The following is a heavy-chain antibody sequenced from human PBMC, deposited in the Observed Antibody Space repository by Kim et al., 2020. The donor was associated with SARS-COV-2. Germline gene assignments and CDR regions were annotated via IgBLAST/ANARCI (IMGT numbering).Heavy chain of an antibody. CDR2: ISWDGNFK. V-gene: IGHV3-9*01. J-gene: IGHJ4*02. CDR1: GFTFDDYA. CDR3: VKDRDYGDYRGSLHS. D-gene: IGHD4-17*01. Sequence: GGSLRLSCTASGFTFDDYAMHWVRQAPGKGLEWVSGISWDGNFKDYGDSVKGRFTISRDNAKNSLYLEMNSLRTDDTAFYYCVKDRDYGDYRGSLHSWGQGTLVTVSS.